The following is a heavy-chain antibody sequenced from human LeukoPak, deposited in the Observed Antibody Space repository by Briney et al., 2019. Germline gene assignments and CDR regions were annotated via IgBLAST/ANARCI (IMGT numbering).Heavy chain of an antibody. V-gene: IGHV3-30-3*02. CDR1: GFTFSSYA. Sequence: HPGGSLRLSCAASGFTFSSYAMHWVRQAPGKGLEWVAVISYDGSNKYYADSVKGRFTISRDNSKNTLYLQMNSLRAEDTAVYYCAKTYYYDSSGYYYDYWGQGTLVTVSS. CDR2: ISYDGSNK. J-gene: IGHJ4*02. CDR3: AKTYYYDSSGYYYDY. D-gene: IGHD3-22*01.